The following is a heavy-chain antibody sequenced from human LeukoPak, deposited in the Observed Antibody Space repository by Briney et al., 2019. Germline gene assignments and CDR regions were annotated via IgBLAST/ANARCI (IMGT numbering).Heavy chain of an antibody. CDR1: GGSISSSSYY. V-gene: IGHV4-39*01. D-gene: IGHD7-27*01. Sequence: SETLSLTCTVSGGSISSSSYYWGWIRQPPGKGLEWIGYIYYSGSTYYNPSLKSRVTISVDTSKNQISLKLSSVTAADTAVYYCARQLNWAFDYWGLGTLVTVSS. CDR3: ARQLNWAFDY. J-gene: IGHJ4*02. CDR2: IYYSGST.